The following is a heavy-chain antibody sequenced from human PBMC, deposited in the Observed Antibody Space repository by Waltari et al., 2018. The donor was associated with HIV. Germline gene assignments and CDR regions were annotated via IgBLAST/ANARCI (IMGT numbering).Heavy chain of an antibody. Sequence: EVQLAESGGGLVQPGGSLRLSCLASGFSFNNYWMPWVRQAPGKGLIWVAKMVADGTNGRYADSVKGRFIISRDNAKNTLYLQMNSLRAEDTAVYYCTRDDPGPTPIDFWGQGTLVTVSP. CDR3: TRDDPGPTPIDF. CDR2: MVADGTNG. CDR1: GFSFNNYW. D-gene: IGHD2-15*01. V-gene: IGHV3-74*01. J-gene: IGHJ4*02.